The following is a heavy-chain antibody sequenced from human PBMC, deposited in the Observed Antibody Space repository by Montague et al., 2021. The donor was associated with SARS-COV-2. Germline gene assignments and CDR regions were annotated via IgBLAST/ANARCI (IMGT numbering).Heavy chain of an antibody. J-gene: IGHJ3*02. D-gene: IGHD2-2*01. CDR2: ISSSSSYT. CDR1: GFTFSDYY. V-gene: IGHV3-11*06. Sequence: SLRLSCAASGFTFSDYYMSWIRQAPGKGLEWVSYISSSSSYTNYADSVKGRFTISRDNAKNSLYLQMNSLRAEDTAVYYCASLGYCSSTSCSGAFDIWGQGTMVTVSS. CDR3: ASLGYCSSTSCSGAFDI.